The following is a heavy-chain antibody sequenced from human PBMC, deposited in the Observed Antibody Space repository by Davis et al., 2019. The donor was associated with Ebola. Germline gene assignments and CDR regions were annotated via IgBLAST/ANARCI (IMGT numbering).Heavy chain of an antibody. CDR3: ARSITMVRGVSWFDP. CDR2: ISAYNGNT. D-gene: IGHD3-10*01. Sequence: AASVKVSCKASGYTFTGYYMHWVRQAPGQGLEWMGWISAYNGNTNYAQKLQGRVTMTTDTSTSTAYMELRSLRSDDTAVYYCARSITMVRGVSWFDPWGQGTLVTVSS. CDR1: GYTFTGYY. J-gene: IGHJ5*02. V-gene: IGHV1-18*04.